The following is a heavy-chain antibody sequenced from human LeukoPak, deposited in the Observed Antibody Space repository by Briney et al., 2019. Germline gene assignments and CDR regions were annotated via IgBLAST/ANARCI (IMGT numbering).Heavy chain of an antibody. CDR1: GYTFTGYY. V-gene: IGHV1-2*02. Sequence: GASVKVSCKASGYTFTGYYMHWVRQAPGQGHEWMGWINPNSGGTNYAQKFQGRVTMTRDTSINTAYMELSRLRSDDTAVYYCTRVGRSSSCCYYFDYWGQGTLVTVSS. CDR3: TRVGRSSSCCYYFDY. CDR2: INPNSGGT. J-gene: IGHJ4*02. D-gene: IGHD6-13*01.